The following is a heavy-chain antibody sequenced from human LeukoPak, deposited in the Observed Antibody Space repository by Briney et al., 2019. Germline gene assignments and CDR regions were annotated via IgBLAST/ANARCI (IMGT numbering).Heavy chain of an antibody. V-gene: IGHV3-7*01. CDR1: GFTFSSYW. CDR2: MNIDGSEK. J-gene: IGHJ4*02. Sequence: GGSLRLSCAASGFTFSSYWMGWVRQPPAQRLEWVGNMNIDGSEKYYADSVKGRFTISRDNARNSAYLQMNSLRVEDTAVYYCARDPVEWELLLDYWGQGTLVTVSS. D-gene: IGHD1-26*01. CDR3: ARDPVEWELLLDY.